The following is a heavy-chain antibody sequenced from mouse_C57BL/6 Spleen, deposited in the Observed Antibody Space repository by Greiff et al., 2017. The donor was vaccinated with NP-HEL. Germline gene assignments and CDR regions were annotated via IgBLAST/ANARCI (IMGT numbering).Heavy chain of an antibody. CDR1: GYSITSGYY. J-gene: IGHJ3*01. CDR2: ISYDGSN. V-gene: IGHV3-6*01. D-gene: IGHD3-2*02. CDR3: AREGSSGYFAY. Sequence: ESGPGLVKPSQSLSLTCSVTGYSITSGYYWNWIRQFPGNKLEWMGYISYDGSNNYNPSLKNRISITRDTSKNQFFLKLNSVTTEDTATYYCAREGSSGYFAYWGQGTLVTVSA.